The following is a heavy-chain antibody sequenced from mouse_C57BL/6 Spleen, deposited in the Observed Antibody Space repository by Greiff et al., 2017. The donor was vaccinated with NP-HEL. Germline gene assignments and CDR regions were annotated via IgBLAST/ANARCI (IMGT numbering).Heavy chain of an antibody. CDR2: IYPGDGDT. CDR3: ARGLGSSRYYFDY. J-gene: IGHJ2*01. D-gene: IGHD1-1*01. Sequence: VQLQQSGAELVKPGASVKISCKASGYAFSSYWMNWVKQRPGKGLEWIGQIYPGDGDTNYNGKFKGKATLTADKSSITAYMQLSSLTSEDSAVDFCARGLGSSRYYFDYWGQGTTLTVSS. CDR1: GYAFSSYW. V-gene: IGHV1-80*01.